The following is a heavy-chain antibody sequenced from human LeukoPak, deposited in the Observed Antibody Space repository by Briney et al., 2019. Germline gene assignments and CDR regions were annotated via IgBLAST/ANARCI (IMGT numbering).Heavy chain of an antibody. V-gene: IGHV3-23*01. CDR1: RFTVSAYA. Sequence: GGSLRLSCADSRFTVSAYALSWVRQAPGKGLEWVSSISGSGRTYYADSVKGRLTISSDDYKNTVYLQMNSLRAEDTAVYYCANWEMGSDAFDIWGQGTMVTVSS. D-gene: IGHD1-26*01. J-gene: IGHJ3*02. CDR3: ANWEMGSDAFDI. CDR2: ISGSGRT.